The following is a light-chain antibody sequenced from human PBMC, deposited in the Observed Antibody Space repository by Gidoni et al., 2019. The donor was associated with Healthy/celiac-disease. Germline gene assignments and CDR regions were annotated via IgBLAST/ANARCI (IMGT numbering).Light chain of an antibody. CDR2: SNN. Sequence: QSVLTQPTSAYGTPGPRVTISCSGRSSNIGSNTVNWYQQPPGTAPKLLIYSNNQRPSGVPDRFSGSKSGTSASLAISGLQSEDEADYYCAAWDDSLNGRGVFGTGTKVTVL. CDR1: SSNIGSNT. J-gene: IGLJ1*01. CDR3: AAWDDSLNGRGV. V-gene: IGLV1-44*01.